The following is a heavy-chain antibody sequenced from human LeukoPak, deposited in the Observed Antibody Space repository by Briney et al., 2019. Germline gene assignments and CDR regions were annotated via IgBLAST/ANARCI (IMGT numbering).Heavy chain of an antibody. V-gene: IGHV1-69*05. CDR2: IIPIFGTA. CDR1: GGTFSSYA. D-gene: IGHD3-22*01. Sequence: SVKVSRKASGGTFSSYAISWVRQAPGQGLEWMGGIIPIFGTANYAQKLQGRVTMTTDTSTSTAYMELRSLRSDDTAVYYCARVIGYYDSSGYYFDYWGQGTLVTISS. CDR3: ARVIGYYDSSGYYFDY. J-gene: IGHJ4*02.